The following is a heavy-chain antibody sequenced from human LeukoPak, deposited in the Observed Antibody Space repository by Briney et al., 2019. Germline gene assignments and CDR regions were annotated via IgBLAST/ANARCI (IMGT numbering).Heavy chain of an antibody. V-gene: IGHV4-59*08. J-gene: IGHJ3*02. Sequence: SETLSLTCTVSGGSISSYYWSWIRQPPGKGLEWIGYIYYSGSTNYNPSLKSRVTISVDTSKNQFSLKLSSVTAADTAVYYYARLNPFGGGNAFDIWGQGTMVTVSS. CDR2: IYYSGST. D-gene: IGHD3-16*01. CDR1: GGSISSYY. CDR3: ARLNPFGGGNAFDI.